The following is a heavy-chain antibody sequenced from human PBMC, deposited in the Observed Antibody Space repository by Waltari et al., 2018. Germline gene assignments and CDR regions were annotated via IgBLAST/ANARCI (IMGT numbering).Heavy chain of an antibody. V-gene: IGHV1-24*01. CDR1: GYTLTELA. CDR3: ATVGIAVAGTSFDY. J-gene: IGHJ4*02. Sequence: QVQLVQSGAEGKKPGASGTVSCKVSGYTLTELAMHWLRQTPGTGLEWMGGFDHEDGETIYAQKFQGRVTMTEDTSTDTAYMELSSLRSEDTAVYYCATVGIAVAGTSFDYWGQGTLVTVSS. D-gene: IGHD6-19*01. CDR2: FDHEDGET.